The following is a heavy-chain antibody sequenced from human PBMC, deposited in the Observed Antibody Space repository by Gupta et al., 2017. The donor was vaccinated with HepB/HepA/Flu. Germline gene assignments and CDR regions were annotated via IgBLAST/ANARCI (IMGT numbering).Heavy chain of an antibody. CDR3: AKGVWDTTGWYLDY. Sequence: QVQLVESGGGVVQPGRSLRLSCAASGFTVSSYAMPWVRQVPGKGLEWVASLSSTDSDEYYVDSVKGRFTTSRDTSKNTLSLQMDSLRVDDTAVYYCAKGVWDTTGWYLDYWGQGTLVTVSS. V-gene: IGHV3-30*18. CDR2: LSSTDSDE. CDR1: GFTVSSYA. J-gene: IGHJ4*02. D-gene: IGHD5-18*01.